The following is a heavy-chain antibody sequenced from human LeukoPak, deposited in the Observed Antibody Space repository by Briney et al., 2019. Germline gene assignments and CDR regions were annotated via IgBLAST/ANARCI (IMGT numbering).Heavy chain of an antibody. CDR3: ASLRNGFELRNPRSHDY. CDR2: ISYDGSNK. D-gene: IGHD2-21*01. Sequence: PGRSLRLSCAASGFTFSSYGMHWVRQAPGKGLEWVAVISYDGSNKYYADSVKGRFTISRDNSKNTLYLQMNSLRAEDTAVYYCASLRNGFELRNPRSHDYWGQGTLVTVSS. V-gene: IGHV3-30*03. J-gene: IGHJ4*02. CDR1: GFTFSSYG.